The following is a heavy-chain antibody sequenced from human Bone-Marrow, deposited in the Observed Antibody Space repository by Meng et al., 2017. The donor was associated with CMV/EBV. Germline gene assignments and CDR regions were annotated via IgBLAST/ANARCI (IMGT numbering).Heavy chain of an antibody. J-gene: IGHJ4*02. CDR1: GFSFSNAW. D-gene: IGHD1-26*01. CDR3: TTESRYTGSRVPDY. CDR2: IKSKTDGGTT. V-gene: IGHV3-15*01. Sequence: SGFSFSNAWMSWVRQAPGKGLEWVGRIKSKTDGGTTDSAAPVKGRFIISRDDSKNTLYLQMNSLKTEDTAVYYCTTESRYTGSRVPDYWGQGTLVTVSS.